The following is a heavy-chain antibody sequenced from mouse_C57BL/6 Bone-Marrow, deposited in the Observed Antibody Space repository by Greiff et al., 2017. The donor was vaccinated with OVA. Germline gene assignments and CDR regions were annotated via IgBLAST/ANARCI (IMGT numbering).Heavy chain of an antibody. V-gene: IGHV1-47*01. CDR2: FHPYNDDT. J-gene: IGHJ1*03. CDR3: ARGVYSNGWYFDV. Sequence: VQLQQSGAELVKPGASVKMSCKASGYTFTTYPIEWMKQNHGKSLEWIGNFHPYNDDTKYNEKFKGKAALTVEKSSSTVYLELSRLTSDDSAVYYCARGVYSNGWYFDVWGTGTTVTVSS. CDR1: GYTFTTYP. D-gene: IGHD2-5*01.